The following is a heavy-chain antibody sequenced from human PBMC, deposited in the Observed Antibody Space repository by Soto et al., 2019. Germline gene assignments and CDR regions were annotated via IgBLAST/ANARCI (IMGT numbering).Heavy chain of an antibody. D-gene: IGHD1-7*01. J-gene: IGHJ5*02. Sequence: SVKVSCTASGCTFSIYAISWVRQAPGQGLEWMGGIIPIFGTANYAQKFQGRVTITADKSTSTAYMELSSLRSEDTAVYYCARERGITGTTNWFDPWGQGTLVTVSS. V-gene: IGHV1-69*06. CDR1: GCTFSIYA. CDR2: IIPIFGTA. CDR3: ARERGITGTTNWFDP.